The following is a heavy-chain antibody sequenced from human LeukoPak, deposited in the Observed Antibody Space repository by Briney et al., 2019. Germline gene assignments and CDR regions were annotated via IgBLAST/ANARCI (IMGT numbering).Heavy chain of an antibody. J-gene: IGHJ6*02. Sequence: PSETLSLTCTVSGGSISSYYWSWIRQPAGKGLEWIGRIYTSGSTSYNPSLKSRVTMSVDTSKNQFSLKLSSVTAADTAVYYCARVRDQYYYYGMDVWGQGTTVTVSS. V-gene: IGHV4-4*07. CDR2: IYTSGST. CDR3: ARVRDQYYYYGMDV. CDR1: GGSISSYY.